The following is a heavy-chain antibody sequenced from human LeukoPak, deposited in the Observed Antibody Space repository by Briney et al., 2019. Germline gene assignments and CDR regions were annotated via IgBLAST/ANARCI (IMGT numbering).Heavy chain of an antibody. D-gene: IGHD3-10*01. CDR3: ARGGVDHYGSGTYYLMYYFDH. V-gene: IGHV3-23*01. Sequence: GGSLRLSCAASGFTFSSYAMSWVRQAPGKGLEWVSAISGSGGITSYADSVKGRFTISRDNSKNTLYLQMNSLRAEDTAVYFCARGGVDHYGSGTYYLMYYFDHWGQGALVTVSS. J-gene: IGHJ4*02. CDR1: GFTFSSYA. CDR2: ISGSGGIT.